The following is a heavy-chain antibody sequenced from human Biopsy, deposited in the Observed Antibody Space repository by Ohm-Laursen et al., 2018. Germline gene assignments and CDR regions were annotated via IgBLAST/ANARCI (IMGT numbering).Heavy chain of an antibody. J-gene: IGHJ2*01. CDR3: ARRPYGGTRYWYFDL. D-gene: IGHD4-23*01. Sequence: GTLSLTCNVSGGDINNYYWSWIRQPAGKGLEWIGRIYPGGSTNYNPSLKSRVTMSVDTSKKQLSLRLRSVTAADTAMYYCARRPYGGTRYWYFDLWGRGTLVTVSS. V-gene: IGHV4-4*07. CDR2: IYPGGST. CDR1: GGDINNYY.